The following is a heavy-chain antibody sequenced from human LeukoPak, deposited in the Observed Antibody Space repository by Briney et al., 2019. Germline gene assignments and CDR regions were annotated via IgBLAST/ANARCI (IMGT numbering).Heavy chain of an antibody. V-gene: IGHV1-2*02. CDR2: INPKSGGT. CDR1: RYTLTDHE. D-gene: IGHD6-13*01. Sequence: ASVNVSCMDPRYTLTDHEIHWVPQAPGQGLEWMGWINPKSGGTNYAQNFQGRVTMTRDTSINTAYMELSRLTFDDTAVYSCARVTAKHRSCLHPWGQGTLVTVSS. CDR3: ARVTAKHRSCLHP. J-gene: IGHJ5*02.